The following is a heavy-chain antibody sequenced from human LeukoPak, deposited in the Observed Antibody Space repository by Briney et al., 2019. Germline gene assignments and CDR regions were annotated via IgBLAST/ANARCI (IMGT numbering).Heavy chain of an antibody. CDR1: GFTFSSYW. D-gene: IGHD4-11*01. CDR2: INQDGSEK. Sequence: QPGGSLRLSCAASGFTFSSYWMSWVRQAPGKWLEWVANINQDGSEKYYVDSVKGRFTISRDNAKNSLYLQMNSLRAEDTAVYYCARHSHSNYFDYWGQGTLVTVSS. J-gene: IGHJ4*02. CDR3: ARHSHSNYFDY. V-gene: IGHV3-7*01.